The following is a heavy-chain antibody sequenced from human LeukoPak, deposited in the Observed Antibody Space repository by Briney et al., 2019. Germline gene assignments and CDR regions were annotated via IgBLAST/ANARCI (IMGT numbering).Heavy chain of an antibody. CDR1: GYSFTSYW. Sequence: HGESLKISCKGSGYSFTSYWISWVRQMPGKGLEWMGRIDPSDSYTNYSPSFQGHVTISADKSISTAYLQWSSLKASDTAMYYCARHLVWFGELSGWFDPWGQGTLVTVSS. CDR2: IDPSDSYT. CDR3: ARHLVWFGELSGWFDP. D-gene: IGHD3-10*01. J-gene: IGHJ5*02. V-gene: IGHV5-10-1*01.